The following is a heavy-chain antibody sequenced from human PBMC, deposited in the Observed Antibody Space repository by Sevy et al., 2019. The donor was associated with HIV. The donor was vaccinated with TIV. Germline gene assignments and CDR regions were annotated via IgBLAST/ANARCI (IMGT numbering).Heavy chain of an antibody. V-gene: IGHV4-59*08. CDR1: GGSINSDH. CDR3: ARRNDFDI. Sequence: LETLSLTCTVSGGSINSDHWNWIRQPPGKGLEWIGYVYYTGGTNYNPSLKNRVTISVDRTKNQFSLKLTSVTAADTAVNYCARRNDFDIWGQGTMVTVSS. J-gene: IGHJ3*02. CDR2: VYYTGGT.